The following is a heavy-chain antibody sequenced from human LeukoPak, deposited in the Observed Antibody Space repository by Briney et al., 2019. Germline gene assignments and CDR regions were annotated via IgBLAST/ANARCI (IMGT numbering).Heavy chain of an antibody. V-gene: IGHV3-74*01. Sequence: GGSLRLSCAASGLTFSSYWMHWVRQAPGKGLVWVSRINSDGSSTTYADSVKGRFTISRDNAKNTLYLQMNSPRAEDTAVYYCARGIVVVTGYYFDYWGQGTLVTVSS. J-gene: IGHJ4*02. CDR1: GLTFSSYW. CDR2: INSDGSST. CDR3: ARGIVVVTGYYFDY. D-gene: IGHD3-22*01.